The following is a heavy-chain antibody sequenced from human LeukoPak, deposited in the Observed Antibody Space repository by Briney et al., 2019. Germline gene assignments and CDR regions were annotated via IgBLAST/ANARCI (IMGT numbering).Heavy chain of an antibody. V-gene: IGHV3-13*01. J-gene: IGHJ4*02. CDR2: IGTAGDT. CDR1: GFTFSNYD. CDR3: ASSPAYSSSWYAIDN. Sequence: GGSLRLSCAASGFTFSNYDMHWVRQAAGKGLEWVSGIGTAGDTYYPASVKGRFTISRENAKNSLYLQMNSLSAGDAAVYYCASSPAYSSSWYAIDNWGQGTLVTVSS. D-gene: IGHD6-13*01.